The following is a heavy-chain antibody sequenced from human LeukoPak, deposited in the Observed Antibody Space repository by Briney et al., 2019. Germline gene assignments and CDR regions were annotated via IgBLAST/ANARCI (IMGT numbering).Heavy chain of an antibody. CDR3: ARVSGAPDY. CDR2: INSDGGST. V-gene: IGHV3-74*01. CDR1: GFTFSSYW. J-gene: IGHJ4*02. Sequence: GGSLRLSCAASGFTFSSYWMHWVRQAPGKGLVWVSRINSDGGSTTYADSVKGRFTISRDNAKNTLYLQMNGLRAEDTAVYYCARVSGAPDYWGQGTLVTVSS. D-gene: IGHD5-12*01.